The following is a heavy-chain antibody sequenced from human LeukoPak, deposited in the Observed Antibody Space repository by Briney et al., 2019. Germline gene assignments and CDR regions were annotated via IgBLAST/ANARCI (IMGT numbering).Heavy chain of an antibody. Sequence: GGSLRLSCAASGFTFSSYAMRWVSQAPGKGREWGSAISSLSSYIYFADSLKGRFTISRDNAKNTLYLQMNNLRAEDTAVYYCAREGVGSNTWYVPFDFWGQGTLVTVSS. V-gene: IGHV3-21*06. CDR3: AREGVGSNTWYVPFDF. CDR2: ISSLSSYI. D-gene: IGHD6-13*01. CDR1: GFTFSSYA. J-gene: IGHJ4*02.